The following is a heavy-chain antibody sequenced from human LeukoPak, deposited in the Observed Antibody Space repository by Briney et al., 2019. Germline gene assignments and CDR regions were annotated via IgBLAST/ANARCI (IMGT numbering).Heavy chain of an antibody. CDR3: AKPAVAGTYLSGSDY. CDR2: ISGSGGST. D-gene: IGHD6-19*01. Sequence: GGSLRLSCAASGFTFSSYAMRWVRQAPGKGLEWVSAISGSGGSTYYADSVKGRFTISRDNSKNTLYLQMNSLRAEDTAVYYCAKPAVAGTYLSGSDYWGQGTLVTVSS. CDR1: GFTFSSYA. V-gene: IGHV3-23*01. J-gene: IGHJ4*02.